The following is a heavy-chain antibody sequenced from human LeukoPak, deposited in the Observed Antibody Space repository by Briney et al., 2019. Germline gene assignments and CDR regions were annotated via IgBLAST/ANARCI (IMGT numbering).Heavy chain of an antibody. CDR1: GFTFSTSG. J-gene: IGHJ6*02. D-gene: IGHD5-24*01. CDR3: ARVWQLGV. Sequence: GGSLRLSCAASGFTFSTSGMNWVRQAPGKGLEWVAYISSRSENKYYAASVKGRFTISRDNAHNSLYLQMNSLRDDDTAVYYCARVWQLGVWGQGTAVTVSS. CDR2: ISSRSENK. V-gene: IGHV3-48*02.